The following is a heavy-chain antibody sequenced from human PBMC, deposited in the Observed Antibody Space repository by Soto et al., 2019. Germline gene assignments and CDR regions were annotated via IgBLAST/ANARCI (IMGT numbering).Heavy chain of an antibody. CDR3: AKGHVPNYDILADMDV. Sequence: GGSLRLSCAASGFTFTNYWMHWVRQVPGKGLVWVSRIDGVGTGTSYSDSVKGRFTISRDNSKNTLYLQMNSLGAEDTAVYYCAKGHVPNYDILADMDVWGQGTTVTVSS. J-gene: IGHJ6*02. D-gene: IGHD3-9*01. V-gene: IGHV3-74*01. CDR2: IDGVGTGT. CDR1: GFTFTNYW.